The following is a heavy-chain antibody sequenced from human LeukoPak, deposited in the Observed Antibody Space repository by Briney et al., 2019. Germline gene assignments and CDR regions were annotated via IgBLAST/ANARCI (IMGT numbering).Heavy chain of an antibody. J-gene: IGHJ4*02. D-gene: IGHD6-19*01. V-gene: IGHV4-59*01. CDR2: IYYSGST. CDR3: ARDTAVAIPFDY. CDR1: GGSISSYY. Sequence: SETLSLTCTVSGGSISSYYWSWIRQPPGKGLEWIGYIYYSGSTNYNPSLKNRVTISVDTSKNQFSLRLSSVTAADTAVYYCARDTAVAIPFDYWGQGTLVTVSS.